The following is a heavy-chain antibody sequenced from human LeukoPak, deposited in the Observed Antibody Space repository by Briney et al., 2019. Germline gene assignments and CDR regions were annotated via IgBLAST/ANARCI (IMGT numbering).Heavy chain of an antibody. CDR3: ARDSYDSSGYYYPFDY. V-gene: IGHV3-30*14. Sequence: GGSLRLSCAASGFTFSSYAMHWVRQAPGKGLEWVAVISYDGSNKYYADSVKGRFTISRDTSKNTLYLQMNSLRAEDTAVYYCARDSYDSSGYYYPFDYWGQGTLVTVSS. J-gene: IGHJ4*02. CDR2: ISYDGSNK. CDR1: GFTFSSYA. D-gene: IGHD3-22*01.